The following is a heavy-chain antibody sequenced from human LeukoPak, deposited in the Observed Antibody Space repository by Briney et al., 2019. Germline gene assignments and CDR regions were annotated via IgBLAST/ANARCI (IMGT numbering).Heavy chain of an antibody. Sequence: SEPLSLTCGVSGGSIDITNYWSWVRQAPGKGLEWIGESAHSGNTKYDSSLRSRVAVSLDRANNQFSLSLTSVTAADTAVYYCTRESRPFCPFAYWGQGVLVTVSA. CDR2: SAHSGNT. V-gene: IGHV4-4*02. CDR1: GGSIDITNY. CDR3: TRESRPFCPFAY. J-gene: IGHJ4*02. D-gene: IGHD2-2*01.